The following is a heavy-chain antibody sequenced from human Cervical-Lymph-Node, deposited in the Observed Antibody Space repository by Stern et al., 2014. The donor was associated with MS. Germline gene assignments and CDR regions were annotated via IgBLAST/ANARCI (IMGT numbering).Heavy chain of an antibody. CDR2: SYDSGST. J-gene: IGHJ6*02. Sequence: QVQLQESGPGLVKPSETLSLTCTVSGGSISNYFWSWIRQPPGKGLEWIGYSYDSGSTNYNPSLKSRVTISVDTSKNQVSLKLTSVTAADTAVYPYGLDVWGQGTTVTVS. CDR3: GLDV. V-gene: IGHV4-59*01. CDR1: GGSISNYF.